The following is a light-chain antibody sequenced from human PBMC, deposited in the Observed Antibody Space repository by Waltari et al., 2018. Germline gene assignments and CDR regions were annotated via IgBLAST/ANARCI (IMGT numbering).Light chain of an antibody. V-gene: IGKV1-39*01. CDR3: QHSYTTPLT. Sequence: DIQMTQSPSSLSASVGDRVIITCRASQAISIYLNWYQQKPGKAPTLLIYAASTLQRGIPSRFSGSGSGTHFTLTISSLQPEDFATYYCQHSYTTPLTFGGGTKVEI. CDR1: QAISIY. CDR2: AAS. J-gene: IGKJ4*01.